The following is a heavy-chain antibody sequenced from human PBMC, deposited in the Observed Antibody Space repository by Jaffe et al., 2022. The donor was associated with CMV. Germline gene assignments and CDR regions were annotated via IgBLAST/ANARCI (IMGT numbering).Heavy chain of an antibody. J-gene: IGHJ4*02. CDR1: GFTFDDYA. V-gene: IGHV3-9*01. CDR3: AKGVVATILESRSDY. CDR2: ISWNSDNI. D-gene: IGHD5-12*01. Sequence: EVQLVESGGGLVQPGRSLRLSCATSGFTFDDYAMHWVRQAPGKGLEWVSGISWNSDNIGYADSVKGRFTISRDNAKSSLYLEMNSLRAEDTALYYCAKGVVATILESRSDYWGQGTLVTVSS.